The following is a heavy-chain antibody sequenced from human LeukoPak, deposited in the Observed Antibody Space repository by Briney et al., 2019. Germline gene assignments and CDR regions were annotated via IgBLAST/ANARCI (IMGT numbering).Heavy chain of an antibody. CDR2: IYYSGST. J-gene: IGHJ3*02. V-gene: IGHV4-59*01. D-gene: IGHD3-16*01. CDR3: ARLHLGVQNAFDI. CDR1: GGSISSYY. Sequence: SETLSLTCTVSGGSISSYYWSWIRQPPGKGLEWIGYIYYSGSTNYNPSLKSRVTISVDTSKNQFSLKLSSVTAADTAVYYCARLHLGVQNAFDIWGQGTIVTVSS.